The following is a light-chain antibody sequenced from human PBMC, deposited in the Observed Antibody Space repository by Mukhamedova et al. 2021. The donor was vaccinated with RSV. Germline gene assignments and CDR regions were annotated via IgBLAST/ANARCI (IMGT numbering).Light chain of an antibody. CDR3: SSYASNSALVV. J-gene: IGLJ2*01. V-gene: IGLV2-14*04. CDR1: SSDVGGYNY. CDR2: HVS. Sequence: ISCTGTSSDVGGYNYVSWYQQYPGKAPNLIIYHVSKRPSGVSNRFSGSKSGNTASLIISGLQAEDEADYYCSSYASNSALVVFGG.